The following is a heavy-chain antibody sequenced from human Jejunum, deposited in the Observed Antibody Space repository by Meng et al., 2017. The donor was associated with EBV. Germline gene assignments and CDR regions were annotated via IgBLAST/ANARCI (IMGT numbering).Heavy chain of an antibody. CDR3: ARGQPYFDY. CDR1: GFSVNTNY. V-gene: IGHV3-53*01. Sequence: EVQLLESGGGSIQPGGSLRLSCAASGFSVNTNYMTWVRPAPGKGLEWVSLIYTGDITYYADSVKGRFTISRDNSKNTLSLQMNSLRAEDTAVYYCARGQPYFDYWGQGTLVTVSS. J-gene: IGHJ4*02. CDR2: IYTGDIT.